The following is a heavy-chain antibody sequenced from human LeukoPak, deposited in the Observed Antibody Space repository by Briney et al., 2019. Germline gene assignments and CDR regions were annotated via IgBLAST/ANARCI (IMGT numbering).Heavy chain of an antibody. CDR3: ARAPIAAASTGY. D-gene: IGHD6-13*01. V-gene: IGHV3-30*04. CDR2: ISYDGSNK. Sequence: GGSLRLSCAASGFTFSSYAMHWVRQAPGKGLEWVAVISYDGSNKYYADSVKGRFTISRDNSKNTLYLQMNSLRAEDTAVYYCARAPIAAASTGYWGQGTLVTVSS. J-gene: IGHJ4*02. CDR1: GFTFSSYA.